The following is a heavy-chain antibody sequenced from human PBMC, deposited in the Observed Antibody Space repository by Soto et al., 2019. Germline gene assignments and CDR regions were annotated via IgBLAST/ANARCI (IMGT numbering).Heavy chain of an antibody. J-gene: IGHJ4*02. Sequence: EVQLVESGGDLVKPGGSLRLSCVASGFTFTNAWMSWVRQAPGKGLEWIGRIRSKTNGGTADFAAPVKGRFTISRDDSKNTLYLQMNSLKTEDTAVYYCSTEGWGDGGGVWGQGTLVTVSS. CDR2: IRSKTNGGTA. CDR3: STEGWGDGGGV. CDR1: GFTFTNAW. V-gene: IGHV3-15*01. D-gene: IGHD2-21*02.